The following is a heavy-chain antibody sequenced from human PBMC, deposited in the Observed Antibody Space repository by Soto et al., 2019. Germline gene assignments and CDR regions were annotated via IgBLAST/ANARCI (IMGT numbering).Heavy chain of an antibody. V-gene: IGHV4-59*01. CDR1: GGSISSYY. J-gene: IGHJ5*02. CDR3: ARASIAARLNLGWGVNWFDP. CDR2: IYYSGST. Sequence: LSLTCTVSGGSISSYYWSWIRQPPGKGLEWIGYIYYSGSTNYNPSLKSRVTISVDTSKNQFSLKLSSVTAADTAVYYCARASIAARLNLGWGVNWFDPWGQGTLVTVSS. D-gene: IGHD6-6*01.